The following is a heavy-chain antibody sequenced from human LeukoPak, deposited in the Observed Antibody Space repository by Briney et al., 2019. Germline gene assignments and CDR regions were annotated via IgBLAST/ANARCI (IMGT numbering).Heavy chain of an antibody. J-gene: IGHJ2*01. CDR3: ARSLSGLLAYFDL. Sequence: GGSLRLSCAASGFTFSSYSMNWVRQAPGKGLEWVSYISSSSSTIYYADSVKGRFTISRDNAKNSLYLQMNSLRAEDTAVYYCARSLSGLLAYFDLWGRGTLVTVSS. D-gene: IGHD1-26*01. V-gene: IGHV3-48*01. CDR1: GFTFSSYS. CDR2: ISSSSSTI.